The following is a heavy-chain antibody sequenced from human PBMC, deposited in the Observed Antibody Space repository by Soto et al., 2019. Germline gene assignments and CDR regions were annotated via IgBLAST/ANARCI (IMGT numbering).Heavy chain of an antibody. CDR3: ARDSGYGSGSSKNNWFDP. J-gene: IGHJ5*02. V-gene: IGHV3-30*03. D-gene: IGHD3-10*01. Sequence: GSLRLSCAASGFTFSSYGMHWVRQAPGKGLEWVAVISYDGSNKYYADSVKGRFTISRDNSKNTLYLQMNSLRAEDTAVYYWARDSGYGSGSSKNNWFDPWGQGTLVTVSS. CDR2: ISYDGSNK. CDR1: GFTFSSYG.